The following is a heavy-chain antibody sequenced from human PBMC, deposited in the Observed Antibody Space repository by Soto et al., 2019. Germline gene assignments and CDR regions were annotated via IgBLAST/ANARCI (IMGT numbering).Heavy chain of an antibody. Sequence: SETLSLTCAVSGGSISTTHWWTWVRQPPGKGLEWIGAIYHSGSTNYNPSLKSRVTISVDNSKNQFSLKLSSVTAADTAVYYCARQGFGVLHGLVDVWGQGTTVIVSS. J-gene: IGHJ6*02. CDR2: IYHSGST. CDR3: ARQGFGVLHGLVDV. V-gene: IGHV4-4*02. CDR1: GGSISTTHW. D-gene: IGHD3-10*01.